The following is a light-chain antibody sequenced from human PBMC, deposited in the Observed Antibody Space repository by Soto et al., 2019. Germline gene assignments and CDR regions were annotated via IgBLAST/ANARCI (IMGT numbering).Light chain of an antibody. CDR3: QQSYSTHRT. CDR2: AAS. J-gene: IGKJ1*01. V-gene: IGKV1-39*01. Sequence: DIQMTQSPSSLSASVGDRVTITCRASQSISSYLNWYQQKPGKAPKLLIYAASSLQSGVPSRFSGSGSGTDFTLTISSLQPEDFATYYCQQSYSTHRTFGQGTKVHI. CDR1: QSISSY.